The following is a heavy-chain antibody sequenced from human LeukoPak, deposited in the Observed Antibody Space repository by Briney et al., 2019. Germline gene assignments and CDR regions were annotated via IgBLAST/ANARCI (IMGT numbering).Heavy chain of an antibody. CDR1: GFTFSSYW. Sequence: GGSLRLSCAASGFTFSSYWMNWVCQAPGKGLELVANIKHDGSEKYYVDSVKGRFTITRDNAKKSLYLQMTSLRAEDTAVYYCARHLSGVTGYTYGRGIDYWGQGTLVTVSS. V-gene: IGHV3-7*01. J-gene: IGHJ4*02. CDR3: ARHLSGVTGYTYGRGIDY. D-gene: IGHD5-18*01. CDR2: IKHDGSEK.